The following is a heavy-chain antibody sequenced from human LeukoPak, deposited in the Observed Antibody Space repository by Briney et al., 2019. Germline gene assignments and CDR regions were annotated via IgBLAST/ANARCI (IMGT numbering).Heavy chain of an antibody. V-gene: IGHV1-2*02. D-gene: IGHD7-27*01. CDR2: INPNSGGT. J-gene: IGHJ2*01. CDR3: ARSTGDWYFDL. CDR1: GYTFTGYY. Sequence: EASVKVSCKASGYTFTGYYIHWVRQAPGHGLEWMGWINPNSGGTNYAQKFQGRVTMTRDTSISTAYMELSRLRSDDTAVYYCARSTGDWYFDLWGRGTLVTVSS.